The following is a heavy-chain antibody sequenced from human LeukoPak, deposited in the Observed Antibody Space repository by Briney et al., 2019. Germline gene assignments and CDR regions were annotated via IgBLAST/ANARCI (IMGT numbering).Heavy chain of an antibody. D-gene: IGHD6-6*01. Sequence: PGGSLRLSCAASGFTFSNAWMSWVRQAPGKGLEWVGRIKSKTDGGTTDYAAPVKGRFTISRDNAKNTLYLQMNSLRAEDTAVYYCARGLSGYSSSLGYWGQGTLVTVSS. V-gene: IGHV3-15*05. CDR2: IKSKTDGGTT. CDR1: GFTFSNAW. J-gene: IGHJ4*02. CDR3: ARGLSGYSSSLGY.